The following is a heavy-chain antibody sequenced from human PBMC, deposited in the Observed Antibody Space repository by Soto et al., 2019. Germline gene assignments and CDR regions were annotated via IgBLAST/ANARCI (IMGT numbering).Heavy chain of an antibody. Sequence: GGSLRLSCAASGFTFSDHYMDWVRQAPGKGLEWVGRIRNKANSYSTQYAASVKGRFTISRDDSKTSLSLQMNSLKTEDTAVYYCTRAPEQRPIDYWGHGSLVTVSS. CDR2: IRNKANSYST. CDR1: GFTFSDHY. J-gene: IGHJ4*01. CDR3: TRAPEQRPIDY. V-gene: IGHV3-72*01. D-gene: IGHD6-19*01.